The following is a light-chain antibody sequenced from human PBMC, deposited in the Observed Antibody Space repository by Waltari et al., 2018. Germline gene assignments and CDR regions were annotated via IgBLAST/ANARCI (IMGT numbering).Light chain of an antibody. CDR1: SSDVGGYKY. V-gene: IGLV2-14*01. CDR3: TSYTSTSTLGV. CDR2: EVS. J-gene: IGLJ3*02. Sequence: QSALTQPASVSGSPGQSITISCTGTSSDVGGYKYVSWYQQQPGKAPKVMIYEVSNRPSGVSNRCSGSKSGNPASLTISGLQAEDEADYYCTSYTSTSTLGVFGGGTKLTVL.